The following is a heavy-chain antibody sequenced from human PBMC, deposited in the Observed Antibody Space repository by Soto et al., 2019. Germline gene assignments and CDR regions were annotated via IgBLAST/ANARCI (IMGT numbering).Heavy chain of an antibody. CDR2: INHSGST. CDR3: ARDHFRYYDFWSGRPQNWFDP. D-gene: IGHD3-3*01. Sequence: QVQLQQWGAGLLKPSETLSLTCAVYGGSFSGYYWSWIRQPPGKGLEWIGEINHSGSTNYNPSLKSRVTISVDTSKNQFSLKLSSVTAADTAVYYCARDHFRYYDFWSGRPQNWFDPWGQGTLVTVSS. CDR1: GGSFSGYY. V-gene: IGHV4-34*01. J-gene: IGHJ5*02.